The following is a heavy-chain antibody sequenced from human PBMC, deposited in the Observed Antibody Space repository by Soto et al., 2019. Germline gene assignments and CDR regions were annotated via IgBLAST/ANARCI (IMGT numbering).Heavy chain of an antibody. CDR2: ISGSGANT. Sequence: GGSLRLSCAASGFTFSNYAMNWVRQAPGKGLQWVSGISGSGANTYYADFVKGRFTISRDNSKNTLYLQMNSLRAEDTAVYYCAKDLVYFDSGTYSTLDCWGQGTLVTVSS. CDR1: GFTFSNYA. CDR3: AKDLVYFDSGTYSTLDC. J-gene: IGHJ4*02. V-gene: IGHV3-23*01. D-gene: IGHD3-10*01.